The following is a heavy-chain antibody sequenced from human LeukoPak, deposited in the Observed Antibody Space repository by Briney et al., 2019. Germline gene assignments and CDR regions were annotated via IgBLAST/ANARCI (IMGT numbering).Heavy chain of an antibody. V-gene: IGHV3-33*06. D-gene: IGHD6-19*01. J-gene: IGHJ5*02. CDR2: TWFDGSSE. Sequence: PGGSLRLSCATSGFTFSNFAMHWVRQTPGMRLEWVALTWFDGSSEYYADSVKGRFTISRDNSKNTLHLQMSSLRAEDTAVYFCAKDLEQSDSGWSASYDAWGQGTLVTVSS. CDR3: AKDLEQSDSGWSASYDA. CDR1: GFTFSNFA.